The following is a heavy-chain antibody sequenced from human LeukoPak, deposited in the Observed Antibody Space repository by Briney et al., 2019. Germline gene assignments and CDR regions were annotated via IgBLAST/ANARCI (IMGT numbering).Heavy chain of an antibody. CDR1: GFTVSSNY. CDR3: ANSLTTDYYMDV. D-gene: IGHD4-11*01. CDR2: IYSAGST. V-gene: IGHV3-66*02. J-gene: IGHJ6*03. Sequence: GGSLRLSCAASGFTVSSNYMSWVRQAPGKGLEWVSVIYSAGSTYYADSVKGRFTISRDNSKNTLYLQMNSLRAEDTAVYYCANSLTTDYYMDVWGKGTTVTVSS.